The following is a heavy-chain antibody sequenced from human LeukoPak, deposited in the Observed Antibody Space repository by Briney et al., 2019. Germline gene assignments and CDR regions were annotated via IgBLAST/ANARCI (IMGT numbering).Heavy chain of an antibody. CDR1: GYTFTGYY. CDR2: IIPIFGTA. V-gene: IGHV1-69*13. J-gene: IGHJ5*02. CDR3: ARVMHDYVWGSSTFRYWFDP. D-gene: IGHD3-16*01. Sequence: VASVKVSCKASGYTFTGYYMHWVRQAPGQGLEWMGGIIPIFGTANYAQKFQGRVTITADESTSTAYMELSSLRSEDTAVYYCARVMHDYVWGSSTFRYWFDPWGQGTLVTVSS.